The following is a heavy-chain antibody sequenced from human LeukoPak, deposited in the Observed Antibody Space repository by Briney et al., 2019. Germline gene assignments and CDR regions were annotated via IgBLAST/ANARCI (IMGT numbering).Heavy chain of an antibody. CDR2: IYYSGST. V-gene: IGHV4-39*07. CDR3: ARDGAVAGYYPAGNDY. D-gene: IGHD3-22*01. J-gene: IGHJ4*02. CDR1: GGSISSYY. Sequence: PSETLSLTCTVSGGSISSYYWGWIRQPPGKGLEWIGSIYYSGSTYYNPSLKSRVTMSVDTSKNQFSLKLSSVTAADTAVYYCARDGAVAGYYPAGNDYWGQGTLVTVSS.